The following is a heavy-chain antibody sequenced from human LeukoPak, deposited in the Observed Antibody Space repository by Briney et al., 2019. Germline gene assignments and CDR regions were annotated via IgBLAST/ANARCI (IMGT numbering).Heavy chain of an antibody. CDR2: ISFDGSNK. D-gene: IGHD1-1*01. CDR1: GFTFSSYG. Sequence: GGSLRLSCAVSGFTFSSYGMHWVRQAPGKGLEWVAFISFDGSNKYYPDSVKGRFIISRDNSKSTLYLQMNSLRAEDTALYYCAKDMSNWNDVTTPDNWGQGTLVTVSS. V-gene: IGHV3-30*18. CDR3: AKDMSNWNDVTTPDN. J-gene: IGHJ4*02.